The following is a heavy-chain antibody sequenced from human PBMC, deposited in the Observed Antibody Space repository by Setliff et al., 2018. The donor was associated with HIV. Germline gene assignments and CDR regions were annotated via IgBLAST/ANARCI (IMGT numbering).Heavy chain of an antibody. CDR2: INAGNGNA. CDR1: GYTFTSYA. CDR3: AREGKFRYYYYMDV. D-gene: IGHD3-10*01. V-gene: IGHV1-3*01. J-gene: IGHJ6*03. Sequence: ASAKVSCKASGYTFTSYAMHWVRQAPGQRLEWMGWINAGNGNAKYSQKFQGRVTITRDTSASTAYMELSSLRSEDTAVYYCAREGKFRYYYYMDVWGKGTTVTVSS.